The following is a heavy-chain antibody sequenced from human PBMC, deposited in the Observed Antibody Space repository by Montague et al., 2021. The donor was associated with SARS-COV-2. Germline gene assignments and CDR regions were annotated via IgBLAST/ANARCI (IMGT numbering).Heavy chain of an antibody. Sequence: SETLSLTCTVSGGSISLNNHSWFWLRQRPGRGLEWNTTVHDTANNYHNSSRRSRVTLSRDTSQRQVTLRLNSVATADTDVYYCARLPTGFPNWFDTWGQGTLVTVSS. CDR2: VHDTANN. CDR1: GGSISLNNHS. J-gene: IGHJ5*02. CDR3: ARLPTGFPNWFDT. D-gene: IGHD3-9*01. V-gene: IGHV4-39*01.